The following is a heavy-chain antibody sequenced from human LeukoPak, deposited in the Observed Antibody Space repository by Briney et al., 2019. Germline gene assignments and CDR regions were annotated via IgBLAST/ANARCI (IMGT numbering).Heavy chain of an antibody. Sequence: GGSLRLSCTASGFNFRSAWMSWARQAPGKGLEWVGRVRSKSDAGTMDYAAHVEGRFTISRDDSKNMVYLDMNSLKTEDTAVYYCGGRRVWGNGAVVTVSS. J-gene: IGHJ6*04. D-gene: IGHD3-16*01. CDR1: GFNFRSAW. V-gene: IGHV3-15*01. CDR3: GGRRV. CDR2: VRSKSDAGTM.